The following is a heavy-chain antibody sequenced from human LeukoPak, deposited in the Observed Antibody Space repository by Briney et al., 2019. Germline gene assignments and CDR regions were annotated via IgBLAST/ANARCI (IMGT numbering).Heavy chain of an antibody. Sequence: SVKVSCKASGYNFTNYAMNWVRQAPGQGLECMGGIIPMFGTANYAQKFQGRVTITADESTSTAYMELSSLRSEDTAVYYCARVINSGYDNRGCFDPWGQGTLVTVSS. V-gene: IGHV1-69*13. CDR1: GYNFTNYA. CDR2: IIPMFGTA. D-gene: IGHD5-12*01. J-gene: IGHJ5*02. CDR3: ARVINSGYDNRGCFDP.